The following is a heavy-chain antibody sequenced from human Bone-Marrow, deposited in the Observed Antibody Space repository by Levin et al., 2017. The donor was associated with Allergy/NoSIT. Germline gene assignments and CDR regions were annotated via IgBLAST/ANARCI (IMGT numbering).Heavy chain of an antibody. J-gene: IGHJ6*03. CDR2: IIPIFGTA. CDR3: ASCFLEWCNSPHYYYYYMDV. D-gene: IGHD3-3*01. Sequence: ASVKVSCKASGGTFSSYAISWVRQAPGQGLEWMGGIIPIFGTANYAQKFQGRVTITADKSTSTAYMELSSLRSEDTAVYYCASCFLEWCNSPHYYYYYMDVWGKGTTVTVSS. CDR1: GGTFSSYA. V-gene: IGHV1-69*06.